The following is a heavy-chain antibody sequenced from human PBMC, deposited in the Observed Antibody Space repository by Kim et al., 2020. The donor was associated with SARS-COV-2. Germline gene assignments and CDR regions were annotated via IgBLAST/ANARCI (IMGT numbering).Heavy chain of an antibody. CDR1: GYTFTSYG. Sequence: ASVKVSCKASGYTFTSYGISWVRQAPGQGLEWMGWISAYNGNTNYAQKLQGRVTMTTDTSTSTAYMELRSLRSDDTAVYYCARASAVAGLYYFDYWDQGTLVTVSS. CDR3: ARASAVAGLYYFDY. CDR2: ISAYNGNT. J-gene: IGHJ4*02. D-gene: IGHD6-19*01. V-gene: IGHV1-18*01.